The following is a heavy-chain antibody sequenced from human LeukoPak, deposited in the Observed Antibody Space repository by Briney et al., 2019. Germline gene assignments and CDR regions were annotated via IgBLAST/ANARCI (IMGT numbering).Heavy chain of an antibody. D-gene: IGHD6-13*01. CDR2: IIPILGIA. Sequence: GSSVKVSCKASGGTFSSYAISWVRQAPGQGLEWMGRIIPILGIANYAQKFQGRVTITADKSTSTAYMELSSLRSEDTAVYYCARGGAIRSSWYREDYWGQGTLVTVSS. CDR1: GGTFSSYA. V-gene: IGHV1-69*04. J-gene: IGHJ4*02. CDR3: ARGGAIRSSWYREDY.